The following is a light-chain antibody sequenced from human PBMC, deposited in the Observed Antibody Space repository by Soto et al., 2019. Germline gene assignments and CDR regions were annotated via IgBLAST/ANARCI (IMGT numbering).Light chain of an antibody. CDR3: QQYNSYST. J-gene: IGKJ1*01. CDR2: GAS. Sequence: EIVLTQSPGTLSLSPGERATLSCRASQSVRSSYFAWYQQKPGQAPRLLIFGASTRAPGIPDRFSGSGSGTDFTLTISSLQPDDFATYYCQQYNSYSTFGQGTKVDIK. V-gene: IGKV3-20*01. CDR1: QSVRSSY.